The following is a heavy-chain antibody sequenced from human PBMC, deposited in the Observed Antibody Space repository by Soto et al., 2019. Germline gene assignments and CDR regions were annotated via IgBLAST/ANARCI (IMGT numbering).Heavy chain of an antibody. V-gene: IGHV1-69*05. CDR1: GGTFSSYA. J-gene: IGHJ4*02. D-gene: IGHD1-26*01. CDR3: ARNAVGTYHFDY. Sequence: ASVKVSCKASGGTFSSYAISWVRQAPGQGLEWMGGIIPIFGTANYAQKAQGRVTITRDTSASTAYMELSSLISEDTAVYYCARNAVGTYHFDYWGQGT. CDR2: IIPIFGTA.